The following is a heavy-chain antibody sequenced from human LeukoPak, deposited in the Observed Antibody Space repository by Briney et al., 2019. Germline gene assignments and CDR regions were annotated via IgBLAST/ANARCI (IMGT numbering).Heavy chain of an antibody. J-gene: IGHJ4*02. Sequence: GGSLRLSCSASGFTFRNFAISWVRQAPGKGLEWVSSIGGRDTHYADSVKGRFTISRDDSRSTVDLQMSSLRAEDTAVYYCAKDGQSFNSMYDYFDSWGQGTLVTVSS. CDR1: GFTFRNFA. CDR3: AKDGQSFNSMYDYFDS. V-gene: IGHV3-23*01. D-gene: IGHD2-8*01. CDR2: IGGRDT.